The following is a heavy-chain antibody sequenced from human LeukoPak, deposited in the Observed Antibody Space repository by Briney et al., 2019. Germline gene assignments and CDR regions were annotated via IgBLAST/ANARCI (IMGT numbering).Heavy chain of an antibody. D-gene: IGHD1-26*01. CDR2: FDPEDGET. CDR1: GYTLTELS. V-gene: IGHV1-24*01. Sequence: ASVKVSCKVSGYTLTELSMHWVRQAPGKGLEWMGGFDPEDGETIYARKFQGRVTMTEDTSTDTAYMELSSLRSEDTAVYYCATEELGATSFDYWGQGTLVTVSS. CDR3: ATEELGATSFDY. J-gene: IGHJ4*02.